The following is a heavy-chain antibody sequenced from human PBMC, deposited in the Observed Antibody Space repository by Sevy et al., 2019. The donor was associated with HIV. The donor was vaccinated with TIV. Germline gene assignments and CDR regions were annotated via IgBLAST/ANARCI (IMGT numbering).Heavy chain of an antibody. CDR1: GFTVSSNY. J-gene: IGHJ6*02. V-gene: IGHV3-53*01. CDR3: ASSGSYYYGMDV. Sequence: GGSLRLSCAASGFTVSSNYMSWVRQAPGKGLEWVSVIYSGGSTYYADSVKGRFTISRDNSKNTLYLQMNSLIAEDTAVYYCASSGSYYYGMDVWGQGTTVTVSS. D-gene: IGHD3-10*01. CDR2: IYSGGST.